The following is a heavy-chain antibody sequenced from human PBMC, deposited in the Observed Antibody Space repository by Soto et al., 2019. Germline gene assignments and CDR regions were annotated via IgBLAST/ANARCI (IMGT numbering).Heavy chain of an antibody. J-gene: IGHJ4*02. CDR1: GGSISGYY. D-gene: IGHD3-22*01. Sequence: PSETLSPTCTVSGGSISGYYWSWIRQPPGKGLEWIDYIYYNGSTNYNPSLKSRVTVSTDTSITTTHMELSSLTSDDTAVYYCARAPLGIIVAPDFWGQGTLVTVSS. CDR3: ARAPLGIIVAPDF. CDR2: IYYNGST. V-gene: IGHV4-59*01.